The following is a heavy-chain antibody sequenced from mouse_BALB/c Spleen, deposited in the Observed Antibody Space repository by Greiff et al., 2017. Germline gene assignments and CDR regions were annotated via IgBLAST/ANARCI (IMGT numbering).Heavy chain of an antibody. D-gene: IGHD3-1*01. CDR1: GFTFSSFG. Sequence: EVKLMESGGGLVQPGGSRKLSCAASGFTFSSFGMHWVRQAPEKGLEWVAYISSGSSTIYYADTVKGRFTISRYNPKNTLFLQMTSLRSEDTAMYYCARSGFYAMDYWGQGTSVTVSS. V-gene: IGHV5-17*02. J-gene: IGHJ4*01. CDR3: ARSGFYAMDY. CDR2: ISSGSSTI.